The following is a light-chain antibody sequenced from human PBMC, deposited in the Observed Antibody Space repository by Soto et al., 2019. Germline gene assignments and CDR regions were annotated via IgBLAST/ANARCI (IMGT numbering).Light chain of an antibody. J-gene: IGLJ1*01. CDR2: DVT. Sequence: QSVLTQPASVSGSPGQSITISCPGTSSDLGAYNSVSWYRQHPGKAPKVMIYDVTNRPSGVSSRFSGSKSGNTASLTISGLQAYYEADYYRRSYTPSTTLVFGIWPKGTVL. CDR3: RSYTPSTTLV. CDR1: SSDLGAYNS. V-gene: IGLV2-14*01.